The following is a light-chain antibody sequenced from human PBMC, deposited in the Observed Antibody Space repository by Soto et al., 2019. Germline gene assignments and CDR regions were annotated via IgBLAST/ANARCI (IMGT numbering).Light chain of an antibody. V-gene: IGKV3-11*01. CDR2: DTS. Sequence: EILLAQSPATLSLSPGERATLSCRASQSVNNFLAWYQQKPGQAPRLLIYDTSKRAIGTPARFSGSGSGTDFTFTISSLQPEDIATYYCQQYDNLPITSGQATRPDIK. J-gene: IGKJ5*01. CDR1: QSVNNF. CDR3: QQYDNLPIT.